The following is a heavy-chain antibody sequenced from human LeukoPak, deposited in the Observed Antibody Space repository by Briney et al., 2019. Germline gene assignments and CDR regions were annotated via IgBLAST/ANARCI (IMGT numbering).Heavy chain of an antibody. J-gene: IGHJ1*01. CDR1: GFTFTSFL. CDR2: ISACNGNT. V-gene: IGHV1-18*01. Sequence: ASLEVFCKASGFTFTSFLIRLVRQAPGQGLEWVGWISACNGNTNYAQKLQGRVTRTTDTSTSTAYMELKSLRSDDTAVYYCARAPRGAYCCGDCGSQHWGQGTLVTVSS. D-gene: IGHD2-21*01. CDR3: ARAPRGAYCCGDCGSQH.